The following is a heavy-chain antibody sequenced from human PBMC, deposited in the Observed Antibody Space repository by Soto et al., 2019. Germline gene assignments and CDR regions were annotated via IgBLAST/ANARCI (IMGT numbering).Heavy chain of an antibody. V-gene: IGHV4-34*01. J-gene: IGHJ6*02. Sequence: SDTLSLTCAVYGGSFSGYYWSWIRQPPGKGLEWIGEINHSGSTNYNPSLKSRVTISVDTSKNQFSLKLSSVTAADTAVYYCAGLGTLYYYDSSGYLPYYGMDVWGQGTTVTVSS. D-gene: IGHD3-22*01. CDR2: INHSGST. CDR1: GGSFSGYY. CDR3: AGLGTLYYYDSSGYLPYYGMDV.